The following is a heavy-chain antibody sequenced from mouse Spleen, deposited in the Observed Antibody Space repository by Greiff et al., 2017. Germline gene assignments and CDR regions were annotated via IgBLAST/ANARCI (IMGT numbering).Heavy chain of an antibody. CDR3: ARRLGGVYYFDY. V-gene: IGHV1-42*01. D-gene: IGHD4-1*01. CDR2: INPSTGGT. J-gene: IGHJ2*01. CDR1: GYSFTGYY. Sequence: EVKLMESGPELVKPGASVKISCKASGYSFTGYYMNWVKQSPEKSLEWIGEINPSTGGTTYNQKFKAKATLTVDKSSSTAYMQLKSLTSEDSAVYYCARRLGGVYYFDYWGQGTTLTVSS.